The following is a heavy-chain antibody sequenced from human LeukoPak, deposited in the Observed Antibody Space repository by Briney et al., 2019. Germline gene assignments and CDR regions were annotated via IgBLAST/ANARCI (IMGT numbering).Heavy chain of an antibody. CDR3: ARDPSYYESPNPYFDY. CDR1: GGSISSYY. CDR2: IYYSGST. Sequence: PSETLSLTCTVSGGSISSYYWSWIRQHPGKGLEWIGYIYYSGSTYYNPSLKSRVTISVDTSKNQFSLKLSSVTAADTAVYYCARDPSYYESPNPYFDYWGQGTLVTASS. J-gene: IGHJ4*02. V-gene: IGHV4-59*06. D-gene: IGHD3-10*01.